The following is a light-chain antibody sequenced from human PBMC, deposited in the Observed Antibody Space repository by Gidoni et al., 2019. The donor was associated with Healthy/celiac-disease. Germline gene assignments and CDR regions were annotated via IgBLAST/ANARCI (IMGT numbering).Light chain of an antibody. V-gene: IGKV3-20*01. CDR3: QQYGSSLTWT. CDR2: GAS. Sequence: EIVLTQSPGTLSLSPGERATLSCRASQSVSSSYLAWYQQKPGQAPRLLIYGASSRATGITSRLEPEDFAVYYCQQYGSSLTWTFGQGTKVEIK. CDR1: QSVSSSY. J-gene: IGKJ1*01.